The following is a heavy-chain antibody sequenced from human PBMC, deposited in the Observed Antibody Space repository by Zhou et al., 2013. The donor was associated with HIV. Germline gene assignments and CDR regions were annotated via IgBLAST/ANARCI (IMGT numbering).Heavy chain of an antibody. V-gene: IGHV4-39*02. CDR3: AKDSDYCSGGTCYKRFDD. Sequence: QVQLQESGPGLVKPSETLSLTCTVSGGSISSSSYYWGWIRQPPGKGLEWIGSIYYSGSTYYNPSLKSRVTISVDTSKNQFSLNLRSVTAADTAVYYCAKDSDYCSGGTCYKRFDDWGQGSLVTVSS. CDR1: GGSISSSSYY. CDR2: IYYSGST. J-gene: IGHJ4*02. D-gene: IGHD2-15*01.